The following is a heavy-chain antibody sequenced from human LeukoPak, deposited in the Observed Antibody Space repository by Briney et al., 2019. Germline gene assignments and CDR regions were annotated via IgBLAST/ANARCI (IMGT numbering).Heavy chain of an antibody. Sequence: PSETLSLTCTVSGGSISSYYWSWIRQPPGKGLEWIGYIYYSGSTNYNPSLKSRVTISVGTSKNQFSLKLSSVTAADTAVYYCARHRLDGYPFDYWGQGTLVTVSS. J-gene: IGHJ4*02. D-gene: IGHD5-24*01. CDR1: GGSISSYY. CDR3: ARHRLDGYPFDY. CDR2: IYYSGST. V-gene: IGHV4-59*08.